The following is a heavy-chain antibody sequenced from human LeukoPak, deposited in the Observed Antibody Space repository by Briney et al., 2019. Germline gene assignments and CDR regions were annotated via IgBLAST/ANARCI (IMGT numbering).Heavy chain of an antibody. CDR2: IYYSGST. CDR3: ARRGILTGYYFFDY. J-gene: IGHJ4*02. CDR1: GGSISSYY. D-gene: IGHD3-9*01. V-gene: IGHV4-59*08. Sequence: PSETLSLTCPVSGGSISSYYWSWIRQPPGKGLEWIGYIYYSGSTNYNPSLKSRVTISVDTSKNQFSLKLSSVTAADTAVYYCARRGILTGYYFFDYWGQGTLVTVSS.